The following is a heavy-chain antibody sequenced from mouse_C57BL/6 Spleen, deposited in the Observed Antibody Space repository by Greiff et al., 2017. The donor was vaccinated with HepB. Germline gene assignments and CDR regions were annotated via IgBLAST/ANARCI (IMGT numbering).Heavy chain of an antibody. CDR3: ARGRLRRDYYAMDY. Sequence: VQLKQSGPGLVKPSQSLSLTCSVTGYSITSGYYWNWIRQFPGNKLEWMGYISYDGGNNYNPSLKNRISITRDTSKNQFFLKLNSVTTEDTATYYCARGRLRRDYYAMDYWGQGTSVTVSS. V-gene: IGHV3-6*01. J-gene: IGHJ4*01. D-gene: IGHD2-4*01. CDR1: GYSITSGYY. CDR2: ISYDGGN.